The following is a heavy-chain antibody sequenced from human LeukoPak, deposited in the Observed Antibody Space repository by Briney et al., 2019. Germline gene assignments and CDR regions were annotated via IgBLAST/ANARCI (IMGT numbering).Heavy chain of an antibody. Sequence: GGSLRLSCAASGFTFSDHYMDWVRQAPGEGLEWVGRVRNKAQSHTSEYAASVKGRFTVSRDDSRNSLYLQMNSLKTEDTAVYYCAVSLGVGFRNFDYWGHGALVTVSS. CDR2: VRNKAQSHTS. D-gene: IGHD3-10*01. V-gene: IGHV3-72*01. CDR1: GFTFSDHY. CDR3: AVSLGVGFRNFDY. J-gene: IGHJ4*01.